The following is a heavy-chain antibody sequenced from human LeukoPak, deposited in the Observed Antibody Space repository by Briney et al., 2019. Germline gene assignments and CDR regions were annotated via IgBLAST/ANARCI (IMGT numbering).Heavy chain of an antibody. V-gene: IGHV3-33*01. CDR1: GFTSNSYG. CDR2: IWFDGSNT. J-gene: IGHJ4*02. Sequence: GGSLRLSCAASGFTSNSYGIHWVRQAPGKGLEWVAVIWFDGSNTYYADSVKGRFTISRDTSKNTLYLQMNSLRAEDTAVYYCARDYYDSKGFDSWGQGTLVTVSS. CDR3: ARDYYDSKGFDS. D-gene: IGHD3-22*01.